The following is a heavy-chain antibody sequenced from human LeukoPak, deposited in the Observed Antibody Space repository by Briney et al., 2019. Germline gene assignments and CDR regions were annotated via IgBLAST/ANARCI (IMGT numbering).Heavy chain of an antibody. J-gene: IGHJ5*02. V-gene: IGHV4-34*01. CDR2: INHSGST. Sequence: PSETLSLTCAVYGGSFSGYYWSWIRQPPGKGLEWIGEINHSGSTNYNPSLKSRVTISVDTSKNQFSLKLSSVTAADTAVYYCAGKTARRGFDPWGQGTLVTVSS. D-gene: IGHD6-6*01. CDR1: GGSFSGYY. CDR3: AGKTARRGFDP.